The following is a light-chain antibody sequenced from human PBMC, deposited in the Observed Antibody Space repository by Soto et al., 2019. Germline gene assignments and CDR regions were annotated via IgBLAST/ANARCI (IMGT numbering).Light chain of an antibody. CDR3: HQYNSYSGET. V-gene: IGKV1-5*01. J-gene: IGKJ2*01. CDR1: QSISSW. CDR2: DAS. Sequence: DFQMTQSPSTLSASVGDIVTSTCRARQSISSWLAWYQQKPGKAPKLLVYDASSLESGVPSRFTGGCAGIEFTHSISTLQPDDFATYSCHQYNSYSGETFGQGTKLEIK.